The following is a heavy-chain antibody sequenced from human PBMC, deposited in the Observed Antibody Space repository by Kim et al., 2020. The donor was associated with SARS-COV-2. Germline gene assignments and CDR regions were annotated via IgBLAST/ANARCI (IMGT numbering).Heavy chain of an antibody. CDR1: GFTFSSYW. Sequence: GGSLRLSCAASGFTFSSYWMSWVRQAPGKGLEWVANIKQDGSEKYYVDSVKGRFTISRDNAKNSLYLQMNSLRAEDTAVYYCAREGLWFGGYYYYGMDVWGQGTTVTVSS. CDR2: IKQDGSEK. CDR3: AREGLWFGGYYYYGMDV. J-gene: IGHJ6*02. V-gene: IGHV3-7*03. D-gene: IGHD3-10*01.